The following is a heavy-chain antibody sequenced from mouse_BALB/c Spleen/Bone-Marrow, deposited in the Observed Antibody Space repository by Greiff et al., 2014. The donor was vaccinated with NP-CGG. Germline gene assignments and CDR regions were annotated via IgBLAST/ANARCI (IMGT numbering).Heavy chain of an antibody. V-gene: IGHV2-9*02. CDR3: ARITTATGAMDY. Sequence: VQLEESGPGLVAPSQSLSITCTVSGFSLTNYGVHWVRQPPGKGLEWLGVIWADGSTNYYSALMSRLSISKDNSKSQVFFKMNSLQTDGTAMYYCARITTATGAMDYWGQGTSVTVSS. CDR1: GFSLTNYG. D-gene: IGHD1-2*01. J-gene: IGHJ4*01. CDR2: IWADGST.